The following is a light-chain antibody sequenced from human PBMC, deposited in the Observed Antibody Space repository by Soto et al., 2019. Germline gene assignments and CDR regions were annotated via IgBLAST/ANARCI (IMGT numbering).Light chain of an antibody. V-gene: IGKV1-9*01. J-gene: IGKJ2*01. CDR1: QGISSY. CDR2: AAS. CDR3: QQYNEYPYT. Sequence: DIQLTQSPSFLSASVGDRVTITCRASQGISSYLAWYQQKPGKAPKLLIYAASTLQSGVPSRFSGSGSGTEFTLTISSLQPEDFATYYCQQYNEYPYTFGQGTKLEIK.